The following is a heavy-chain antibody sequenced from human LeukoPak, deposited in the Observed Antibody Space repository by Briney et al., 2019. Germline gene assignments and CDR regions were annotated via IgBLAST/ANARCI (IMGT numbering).Heavy chain of an antibody. D-gene: IGHD3-10*01. CDR2: INPNSGGT. V-gene: IGHV1-2*02. CDR1: GYTFTGYY. J-gene: IGHJ4*02. Sequence: ASVKVSCKASGYTFTGYYMHWVRQAPGQGLEWMGWINPNSGGTNYAQKFQGRVTMTRDTSISTAYMELSRLRSDDTAVYYCARGERITMVRGVSPRDYWGQGTLVTVSS. CDR3: ARGERITMVRGVSPRDY.